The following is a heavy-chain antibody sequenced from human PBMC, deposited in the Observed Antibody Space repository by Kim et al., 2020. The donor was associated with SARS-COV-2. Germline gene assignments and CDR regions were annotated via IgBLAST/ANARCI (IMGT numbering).Heavy chain of an antibody. CDR3: ARENYYDSSGCTYYYYYGMDV. J-gene: IGHJ6*04. V-gene: IGHV3-53*01. Sequence: GGSLRLSCAASGFTVSSNYMSWVRQAPGKGLEWVSVIYSGGSTYYAASVKGRFTISSDNSKNTLYLQMNSLRAEDTAVYYCARENYYDSSGCTYYYYYGMDVWGEGTTVTVSS. D-gene: IGHD3-22*01. CDR1: GFTVSSNY. CDR2: IYSGGST.